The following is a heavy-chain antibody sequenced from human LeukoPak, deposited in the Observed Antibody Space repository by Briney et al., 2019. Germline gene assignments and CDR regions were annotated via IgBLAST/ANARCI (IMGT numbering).Heavy chain of an antibody. CDR2: ISGSGGST. CDR3: AKVSDIVVVVAATGLDY. D-gene: IGHD2-15*01. CDR1: GFTFSSYA. V-gene: IGHV3-23*01. J-gene: IGHJ4*02. Sequence: GGSLRLSCAASGFTFSSYAMSWVRQAPGKGLEWVSAISGSGGSTYYADSVKGRFTISRDNSKSTLYLQMNSLRAEDTAVYYCAKVSDIVVVVAATGLDYWGQGTLVTVSS.